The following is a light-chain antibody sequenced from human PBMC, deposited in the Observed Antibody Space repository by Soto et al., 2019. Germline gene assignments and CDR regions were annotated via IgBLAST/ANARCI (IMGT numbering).Light chain of an antibody. CDR1: SGHSGYI. CDR2: LEGSGDY. J-gene: IGLJ7*01. V-gene: IGLV4-60*03. Sequence: QSAVTQSSSASASLGSSVKLTCTLNSGHSGYIIAWHQQQSGKAPRFLIKLEGSGDYKKGSGVPDRFSGSSSGADRYLSISSLQSEDEADYYCEAWDRNTVVFGGGTQLTVL. CDR3: EAWDRNTVV.